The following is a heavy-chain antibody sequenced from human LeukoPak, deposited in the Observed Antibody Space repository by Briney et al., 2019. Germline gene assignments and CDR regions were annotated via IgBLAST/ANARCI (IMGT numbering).Heavy chain of an antibody. CDR2: ISSSSSYI. V-gene: IGHV3-21*01. CDR1: GFTFSSYS. J-gene: IGHJ6*03. D-gene: IGHD6-13*01. Sequence: GGSLRLSCAASGFTFSSYSMNWVRQAPGKGLEWVSSISSSSSYIYYADSVKGRFTISRDNAKNSLYLQMNSLRAEDTAVYYCARVDGAAGLYYYYYMDVWGKGTTVTISS. CDR3: ARVDGAAGLYYYYYMDV.